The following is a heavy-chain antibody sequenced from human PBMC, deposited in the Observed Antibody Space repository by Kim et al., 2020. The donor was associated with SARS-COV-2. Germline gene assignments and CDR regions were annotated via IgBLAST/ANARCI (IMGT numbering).Heavy chain of an antibody. J-gene: IGHJ6*02. CDR1: GFTFSSYW. Sequence: GGSLRLSCAASGFTFSSYWMSWVRQAPGKGLEWVANIKQDGSEKYYVDSVKGRFTISRDNAKNTLYLQMNSLRAEDTAVYYCAREGSGYYNDYYYYYGMDVWGQGTPVTVSS. D-gene: IGHD3-3*01. CDR3: AREGSGYYNDYYYYYGMDV. V-gene: IGHV3-7*03. CDR2: IKQDGSEK.